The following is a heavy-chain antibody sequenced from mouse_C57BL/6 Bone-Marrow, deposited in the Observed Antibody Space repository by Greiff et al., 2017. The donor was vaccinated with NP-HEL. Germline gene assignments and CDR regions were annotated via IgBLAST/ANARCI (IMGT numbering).Heavy chain of an antibody. D-gene: IGHD2-4*01. CDR3: ARYDYLYAMDY. V-gene: IGHV5-17*01. CDR1: GFTFSDYG. Sequence: EVKVVESGGGLVKPGGSLKLSCAASGFTFSDYGMHWVRQAPEKGLEWVAYISSGSSTIYYADTVKGRFTISRDNAKNTLFLQMTSLRSEDTAMYYCARYDYLYAMDYWGQGTSVTVSS. J-gene: IGHJ4*01. CDR2: ISSGSSTI.